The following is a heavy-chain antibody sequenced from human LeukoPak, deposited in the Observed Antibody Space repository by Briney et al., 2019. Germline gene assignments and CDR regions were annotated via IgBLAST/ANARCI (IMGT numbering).Heavy chain of an antibody. Sequence: SETLSLTCTVSGGSISSGDYYWSWIRQPPGKGLEWIGYIYYSGSTYYNPSLKSRVTISVDTSKNQFSLKLSSVTAADTAVYYCARDSMLDYYDSSGDGFDIWGQGTMVTVSS. CDR1: GGSISSGDYY. CDR2: IYYSGST. V-gene: IGHV4-30-4*01. CDR3: ARDSMLDYYDSSGDGFDI. J-gene: IGHJ3*02. D-gene: IGHD3-22*01.